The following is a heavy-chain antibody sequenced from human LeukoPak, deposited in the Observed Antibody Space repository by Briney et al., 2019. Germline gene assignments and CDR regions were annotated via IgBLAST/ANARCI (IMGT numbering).Heavy chain of an antibody. Sequence: PGGSLRLSCAASGFTFSNYWMNWVRQAPGKGLEWVSYISSSGSTIYYADSVKGRFTISRDNAKNSLFLQMNGLRPEDTALYYCATDPRLLIYWGHGTLVTVSS. CDR1: GFTFSNYW. J-gene: IGHJ4*01. D-gene: IGHD2-21*01. CDR3: ATDPRLLIY. CDR2: ISSSGSTI. V-gene: IGHV3-48*04.